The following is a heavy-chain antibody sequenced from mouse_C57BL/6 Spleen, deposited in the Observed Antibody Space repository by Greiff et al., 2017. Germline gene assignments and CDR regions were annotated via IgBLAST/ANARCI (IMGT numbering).Heavy chain of an antibody. CDR3: ASRCYDGDDGAMNY. J-gene: IGHJ4*01. CDR2: INPSSGYT. CDR1: GYTFTSYT. V-gene: IGHV1-4*01. D-gene: IGHD2-3*01. Sequence: VKLMESGAELARPGASVKMSCKASGYTFTSYTMHWVKQRPGQGLEWIGYINPSSGYTKYNQKFKDKATLTADKSSSTAYMQLSSLTAEDSAVYYGASRCYDGDDGAMNYWGQGTSVTVSS.